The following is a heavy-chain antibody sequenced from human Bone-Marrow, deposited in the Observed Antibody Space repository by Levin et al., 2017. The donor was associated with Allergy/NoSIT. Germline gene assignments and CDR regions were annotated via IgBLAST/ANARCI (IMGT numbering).Heavy chain of an antibody. Sequence: GGSLRLSCAASGFTVSSNYMSWVRQAPGKGLEWVSVIYRDGGGTFYANPVKGRFTISRDNSKNTVYLQMNSLRAEDTAVYYCARAAYYYGARTPRPGYSFDYWGQGTLVTVSS. CDR3: ARAAYYYGARTPRPGYSFDY. V-gene: IGHV3-53*01. CDR1: GFTVSSNY. D-gene: IGHD3-10*01. CDR2: IYRDGGGT. J-gene: IGHJ4*02.